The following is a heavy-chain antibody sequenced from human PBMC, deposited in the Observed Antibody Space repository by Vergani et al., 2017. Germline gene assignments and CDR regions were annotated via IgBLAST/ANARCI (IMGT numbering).Heavy chain of an antibody. D-gene: IGHD2-15*01. Sequence: QVQLEESGPGLVKPSETLSLTCTVSGGSFNTYYWSWIRQSPGQGLEWIGEIFSSGTTNYNPSFKNRVTMSVDTSKNQFSLELKSVTAADTAVYYCARGSRAEGGSGPDRWGQGTMVSDSS. J-gene: IGHJ4*02. V-gene: IGHV4-4*09. CDR3: ARGSRAEGGSGPDR. CDR2: IFSSGTT. CDR1: GGSFNTYY.